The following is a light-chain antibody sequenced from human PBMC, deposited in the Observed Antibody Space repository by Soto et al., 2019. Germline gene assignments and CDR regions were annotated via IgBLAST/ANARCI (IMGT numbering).Light chain of an antibody. CDR3: SSYTSSSTYV. CDR1: SSDVGAYNY. Sequence: QSVLTQPASVSGSLGQSITISCTGTSSDVGAYNYVSWYQQHPGKAPKLMIYEVTNRPSGVSNRFSGSKSDNTASLTISGLQAEDEADYYCSSYTSSSTYVFGTGTKVTVL. J-gene: IGLJ1*01. V-gene: IGLV2-14*01. CDR2: EVT.